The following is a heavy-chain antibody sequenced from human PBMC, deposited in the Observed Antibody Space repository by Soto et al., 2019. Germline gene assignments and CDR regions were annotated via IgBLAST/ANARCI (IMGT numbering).Heavy chain of an antibody. Sequence: QITLKESGPTLVRPPQTLTLTCTFSGFSLTSGVGVGWIRQPPGKALDWLALIYWDDDKRYSPSLKNRLTITKDTFKNQVVLTRTNVGPGDTATYFCAHIDPEIVTVGGHGGFDYWGQGTLVTVSS. CDR1: GFSLTSGVG. V-gene: IGHV2-5*02. J-gene: IGHJ4*02. CDR3: AHIDPEIVTVGGHGGFDY. CDR2: IYWDDDK. D-gene: IGHD5-12*01.